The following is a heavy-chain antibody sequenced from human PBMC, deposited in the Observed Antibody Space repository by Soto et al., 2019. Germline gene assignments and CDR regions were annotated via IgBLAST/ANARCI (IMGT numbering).Heavy chain of an antibody. CDR3: ARVGGDCSSTSCYMDNWFDP. J-gene: IGHJ5*02. CDR2: IIPIFGTA. CDR1: GGTFSSYA. V-gene: IGHV1-69*01. D-gene: IGHD2-2*02. Sequence: QVQLVQSGAEVKKPGSSVKVSCKASGGTFSSYAISWVRQAPGQGLEWMGGIIPIFGTANYAQKFQGRVTITADESTSTAYMELSSVRSEDTAVYYCARVGGDCSSTSCYMDNWFDPWGQGTLVTVSS.